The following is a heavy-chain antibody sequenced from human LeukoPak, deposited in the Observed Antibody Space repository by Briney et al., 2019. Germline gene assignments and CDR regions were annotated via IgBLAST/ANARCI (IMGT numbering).Heavy chain of an antibody. J-gene: IGHJ4*02. V-gene: IGHV4-39*01. Sequence: SETLSLTCTVSGGSISSSSYYWGWIRQPRGRGLEWIGSIYYSGSTYYNPSLKSRVTISVDTSKNQFSLKLSSVTAADTAVYYCARRRRIGRYSYGCLDYWGQGTLVTVSS. D-gene: IGHD5-18*01. CDR1: GGSISSSSYY. CDR3: ARRRRIGRYSYGCLDY. CDR2: IYYSGST.